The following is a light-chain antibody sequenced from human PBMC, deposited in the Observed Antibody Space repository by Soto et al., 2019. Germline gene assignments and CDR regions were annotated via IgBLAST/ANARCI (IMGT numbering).Light chain of an antibody. V-gene: IGKV3-15*01. Sequence: MTLYAATLSVYSGRRSILSFRASQSVSSNLAWYQQKPGQGPRLLIYGESTRATGIPARFSGSGSGTECTLTVTSLQPEEFATYFGQQCEKHPAFGPGTEVVI. CDR3: QQCEKHPA. J-gene: IGKJ3*01. CDR2: GES. CDR1: QSVSSN.